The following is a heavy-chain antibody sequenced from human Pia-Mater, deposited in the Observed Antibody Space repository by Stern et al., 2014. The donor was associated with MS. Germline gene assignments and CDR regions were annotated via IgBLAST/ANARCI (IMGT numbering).Heavy chain of an antibody. CDR1: GFSFSDYY. V-gene: IGHV3-11*01. CDR2: IGTRGTTI. CDR3: ARGGKSTFSY. Sequence: MQLVESGGGLVKTGGSLRLSCAASGFSFSDYYMSWIRQAPGKGLEWVSYIGTRGTTIDYTDSVEGRFTISRDNAKNSLYLQMNSLRAEDTAVYYCARGGKSTFSYWGQGTLVTVSS. D-gene: IGHD2-2*01. J-gene: IGHJ4*02.